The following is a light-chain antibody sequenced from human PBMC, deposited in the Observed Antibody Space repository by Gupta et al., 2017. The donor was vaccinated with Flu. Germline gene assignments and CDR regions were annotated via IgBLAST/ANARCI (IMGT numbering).Light chain of an antibody. V-gene: IGLV2-14*01. CDR1: TSDDGVYSY. J-gene: IGLJ2*01. Sequence: QSALTQTASLSGSPGQSITISCTGTTSDDGVYSYVSWSQQHPGKAPTLMVYEVSNRPSGVSNRFSGSKSGNTASLTISGLQAEDEADYFCSSYISNDNLEGVFGGGTKLTVL. CDR3: SSYISNDNLEGV. CDR2: EVS.